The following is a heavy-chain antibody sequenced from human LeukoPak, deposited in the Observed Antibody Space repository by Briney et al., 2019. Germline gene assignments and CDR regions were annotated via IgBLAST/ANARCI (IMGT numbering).Heavy chain of an antibody. D-gene: IGHD1-1*01. CDR2: ISSNGGST. J-gene: IGHJ4*02. CDR1: GFTFSSYA. CDR3: VKDSVPTGFDY. Sequence: GGSLRLSCSASGFTFSSYAMHWVRQAPGKGLGYVSAISSNGGSTYYADSVKGRFTISRDNSKNTLYLQMSSLRAEDTAVYYCVKDSVPTGFDYWGQGTLVTVSS. V-gene: IGHV3-64D*09.